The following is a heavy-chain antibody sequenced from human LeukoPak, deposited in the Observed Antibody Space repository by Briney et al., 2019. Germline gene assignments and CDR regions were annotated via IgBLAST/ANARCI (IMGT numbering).Heavy chain of an antibody. D-gene: IGHD6-19*01. CDR1: GFTFSSYD. CDR2: ISSNGGKT. V-gene: IGHV3-64*01. J-gene: IGHJ5*02. Sequence: GGSLRLSCAASGFTFSSYDMHWVRQAPGKGLEYVSTISSNGGKTNYANSVKGRFTISRDNSKNTLYLQMGSLRADDVAVYYCARAKAVAGTGGDNWFDHWGQGTLVTVSS. CDR3: ARAKAVAGTGGDNWFDH.